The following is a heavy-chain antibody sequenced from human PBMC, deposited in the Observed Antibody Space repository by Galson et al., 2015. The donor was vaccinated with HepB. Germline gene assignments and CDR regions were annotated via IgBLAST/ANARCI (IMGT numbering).Heavy chain of an antibody. CDR2: ISSSSSTI. V-gene: IGHV3-48*01. J-gene: IGHJ4*02. D-gene: IGHD2-21*02. CDR3: ARDRVTPIDY. CDR1: GFTFSSYS. Sequence: SLRLSCAASGFTFSSYSMNWVRQAPGKGLEWVSYISSSSSTIYYADSVKGRFTISRDNAKNSLYLQMNSLRAEDTAVYYCARDRVTPIDYWGQGTLVTVSS.